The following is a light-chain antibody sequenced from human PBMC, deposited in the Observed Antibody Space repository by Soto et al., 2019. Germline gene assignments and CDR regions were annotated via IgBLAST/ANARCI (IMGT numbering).Light chain of an antibody. V-gene: IGKV1-8*01. CDR1: QGISSY. J-gene: IGKJ4*01. Sequence: AIRMTQSPSSLSASTGDRVTITCRASQGISSYSAWYQQKPGKAPKLLIYAASTLQSGVPSRFSGSGSGTDFTLTISCLQSEDFATYYCQQYYSYPLLTFGGGTKVEIK. CDR3: QQYYSYPLLT. CDR2: AAS.